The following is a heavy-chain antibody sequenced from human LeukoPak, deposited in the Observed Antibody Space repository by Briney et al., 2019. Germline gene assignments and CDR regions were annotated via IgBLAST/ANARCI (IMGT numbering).Heavy chain of an antibody. D-gene: IGHD3-22*01. CDR3: ARDYSGVEDDSSGYYFYYYMDV. Sequence: SETLSLTCAVYGGSFSGYYWSWIRQPPGKGLEWIGEINHSGSTNYNPSLKSRVTISVDTSKNQFSLKLSSVTAADTAVYYCARDYSGVEDDSSGYYFYYYMDVWGKGTTVTVSS. J-gene: IGHJ6*03. V-gene: IGHV4-34*01. CDR2: INHSGST. CDR1: GGSFSGYY.